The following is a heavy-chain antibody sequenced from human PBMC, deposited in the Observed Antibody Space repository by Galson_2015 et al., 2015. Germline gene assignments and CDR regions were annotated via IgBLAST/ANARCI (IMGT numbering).Heavy chain of an antibody. Sequence: RLSCAASGFTFSSYWMHWVRQAPGKGLVWVSRIYTDASSASSADSVKGRFTISRDDAKNSLYLQMNSLRDEDTAVYYCARDGPGVLRFLDVWGKGTTVTVSS. V-gene: IGHV3-74*01. CDR2: IYTDASSA. CDR1: GFTFSSYW. D-gene: IGHD3-3*01. J-gene: IGHJ6*04. CDR3: ARDGPGVLRFLDV.